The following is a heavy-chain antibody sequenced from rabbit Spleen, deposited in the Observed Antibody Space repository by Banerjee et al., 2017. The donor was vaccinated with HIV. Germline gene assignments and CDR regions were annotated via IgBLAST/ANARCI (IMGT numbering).Heavy chain of an antibody. J-gene: IGHJ4*01. CDR3: ARRAGDVSRGYYFNL. V-gene: IGHV1S40*01. CDR1: GFSFSSSYY. D-gene: IGHD2-1*01. CDR2: IYTITITT. Sequence: QSLVESGGGLVQPEGSLTLTCTASGFSFSSSYYMCWVRQAPGKGLEWTACIYTITITTYCASWAKGLFTISKTSSTTVPLQMTSLAAADTASYLCARRAGDVSRGYYFNLWGPGTLVTVS.